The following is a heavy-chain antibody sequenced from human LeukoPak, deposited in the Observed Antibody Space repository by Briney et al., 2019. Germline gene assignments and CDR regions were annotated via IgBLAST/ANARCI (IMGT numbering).Heavy chain of an antibody. CDR2: IYYSGST. D-gene: IGHD3-10*01. CDR3: ARHPGSFSGDV. Sequence: PSETLSLTCTVSGGSISSYYWSWIRQPPGKGLEWIGYIYYSGSTNYNPSLKSRVTKSVDTSKNQFSLKLSSVTAADTAVYYCARHPGSFSGDVWGQGTTVTVSS. CDR1: GGSISSYY. V-gene: IGHV4-59*08. J-gene: IGHJ6*02.